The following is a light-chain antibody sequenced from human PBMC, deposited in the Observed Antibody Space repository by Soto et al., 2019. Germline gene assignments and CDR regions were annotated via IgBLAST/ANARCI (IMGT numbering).Light chain of an antibody. CDR1: SSDVGGYKY. CDR2: EVS. J-gene: IGLJ1*01. V-gene: IGLV2-14*01. Sequence: QSALTQPASVSGSPGQSITISCTGTSSDVGGYKYVSWYQQHPGKAPKLMIYEVSNRPSGVSDRFSGSKSGNTASLAISGLQAEDEADYYCNSYTSSSSVVFGTGTKLTVL. CDR3: NSYTSSSSVV.